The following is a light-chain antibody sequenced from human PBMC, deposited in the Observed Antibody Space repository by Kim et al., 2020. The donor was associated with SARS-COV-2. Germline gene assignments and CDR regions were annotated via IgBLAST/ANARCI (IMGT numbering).Light chain of an antibody. V-gene: IGLV3-19*01. CDR1: SLRSYY. Sequence: ALGQTVRITCQGDSLRSYYASWYQQKPGQAPVLVIYGKNNRPSGIPDRFSGSSSGNTASLTITGAQAEDEADYYCNSRDSSGNHYVFGTGTKVT. CDR3: NSRDSSGNHYV. CDR2: GKN. J-gene: IGLJ1*01.